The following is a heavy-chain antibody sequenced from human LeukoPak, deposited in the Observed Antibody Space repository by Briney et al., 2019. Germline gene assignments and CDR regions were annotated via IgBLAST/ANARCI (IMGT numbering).Heavy chain of an antibody. J-gene: IGHJ4*02. V-gene: IGHV3-21*04. CDR1: GFTFSDYT. D-gene: IGHD6-13*01. CDR3: AKGHSSSWAHFDY. Sequence: GGSLRLSCAASGFTFSDYTMNWVRQAPGKGLEWVSAISSSTNYIYYADSVKGRFTISRDNAKNSLYLQMNSLRAEDTAVYYCAKGHSSSWAHFDYWGQGTLVTVSS. CDR2: ISSSTNYI.